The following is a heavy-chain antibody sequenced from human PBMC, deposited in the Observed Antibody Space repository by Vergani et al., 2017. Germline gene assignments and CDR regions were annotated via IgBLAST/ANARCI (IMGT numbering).Heavy chain of an antibody. V-gene: IGHV1-69*08. Sequence: QVQLVQSGAEVKKPGSSVKVSCKASGGTFSSYTISWVRQAPGQGLEWMGRIIPILGIANYAQKFQGRVTITADKSTSTAYMELSSLRSEETAVYYCARDPPNGSGSPPDYWGQGTLVTVSS. D-gene: IGHD3-10*01. CDR2: IIPILGIA. J-gene: IGHJ4*02. CDR3: ARDPPNGSGSPPDY. CDR1: GGTFSSYT.